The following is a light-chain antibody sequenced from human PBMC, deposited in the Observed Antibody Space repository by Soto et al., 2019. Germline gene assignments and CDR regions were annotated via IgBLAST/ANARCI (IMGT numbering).Light chain of an antibody. CDR1: QNVYNY. CDR2: DSS. J-gene: IGKJ5*01. V-gene: IGKV3-11*01. CDR3: QQGSRWPT. Sequence: EIVWTQSPATLSLSPGERATLSCRATQNVYNYLVWYQQKPGQAPRLLIDDSSFRATGVAARFSGSGAGTDFTRAITNLESDDFAHYYCQQGSRWPTFGQGTRLEIK.